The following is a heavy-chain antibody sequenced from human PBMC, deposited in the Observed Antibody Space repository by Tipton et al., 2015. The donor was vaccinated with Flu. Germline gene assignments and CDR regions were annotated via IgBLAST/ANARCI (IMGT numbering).Heavy chain of an antibody. Sequence: SLRLSCAASGFTFSSYGMHWVRQAPGKGLEWVANIKQDGSEKYYVDSVKGRFTISRDNAKNTLYLQMNSLRAEDTAVYYCAREEGIAAAFDCWGQGTLVTVSS. V-gene: IGHV3-7*01. CDR2: IKQDGSEK. J-gene: IGHJ4*02. D-gene: IGHD6-13*01. CDR1: GFTFSSYG. CDR3: AREEGIAAAFDC.